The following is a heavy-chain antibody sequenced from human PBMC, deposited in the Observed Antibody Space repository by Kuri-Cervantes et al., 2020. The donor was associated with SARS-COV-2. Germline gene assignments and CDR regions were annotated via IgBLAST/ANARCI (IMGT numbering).Heavy chain of an antibody. D-gene: IGHD3-3*01. CDR1: GFSLTTSGVG. J-gene: IGHJ3*02. CDR3: AHTYYDFWSGYYTAGFDI. Sequence: SGPTLVKPTQTFTLTCTFSGFSLTTSGVGVGWFRQPPGKALECLALIYWNDDKRYSPSLKTRLTITKDTSKNQVVLIMTNMDPVDAATYYCAHTYYDFWSGYYTAGFDIWGQGTTVTVSS. CDR2: IYWNDDK. V-gene: IGHV2-5*01.